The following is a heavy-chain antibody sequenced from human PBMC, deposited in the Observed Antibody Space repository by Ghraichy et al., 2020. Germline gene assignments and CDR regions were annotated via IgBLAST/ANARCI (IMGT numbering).Heavy chain of an antibody. J-gene: IGHJ4*02. V-gene: IGHV3-33*06. Sequence: GGSLRLSCAASGFTFSSYGMHWVRQAPGKGLEWVAVIWYDGSNKYYADSVKGRFTISRDNSKNTLYLQMNSLRAEDTAVYYCAKDGSSYYFDYWGQGTLVTVSS. CDR3: AKDGSSYYFDY. CDR2: IWYDGSNK. CDR1: GFTFSSYG.